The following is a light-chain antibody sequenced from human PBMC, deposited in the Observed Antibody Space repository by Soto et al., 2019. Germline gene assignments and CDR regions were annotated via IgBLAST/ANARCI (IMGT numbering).Light chain of an antibody. CDR3: LHATHWPLT. CDR1: QALVYSDGNTY. CDR2: KVS. V-gene: IGKV2-30*01. Sequence: DVVMTQSPLSLPVTLGQPASISCRSSQALVYSDGNTYLNWFQQRPGQSPRRLIYKVSDRDSGVPGGFSGSGSGTDFPLRMSRVEAEAVVVYYCLHATHWPLTFGGGTKVEIK. J-gene: IGKJ4*01.